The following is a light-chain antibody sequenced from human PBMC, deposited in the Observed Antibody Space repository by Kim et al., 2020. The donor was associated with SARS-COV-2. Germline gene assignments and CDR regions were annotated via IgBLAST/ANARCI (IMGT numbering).Light chain of an antibody. CDR1: KLGEKY. J-gene: IGLJ2*01. CDR2: QDN. Sequence: VSPGPAATVTCSAGKLGEKYAAWYQQRPGQSPILVIFQDNKRPSGIPERVSGSNAGNTATLTISGTQTMDEADYYCQAWDSSTVVFGGGTQLTVL. V-gene: IGLV3-1*01. CDR3: QAWDSSTVV.